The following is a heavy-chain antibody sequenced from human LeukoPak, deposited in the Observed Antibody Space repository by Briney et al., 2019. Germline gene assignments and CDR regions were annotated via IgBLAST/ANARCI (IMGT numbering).Heavy chain of an antibody. Sequence: SETLSLTCTVSGGSISSYYWSWIRQPPGKGLEWIGYIYYSGSTNYNPSLKSRVTISVDTSKNQFSLKLSSVTAADTAVYYCAMRLGVILVYWGQGTLVTVSS. D-gene: IGHD3-22*01. J-gene: IGHJ4*02. CDR3: AMRLGVILVY. V-gene: IGHV4-59*01. CDR2: IYYSGST. CDR1: GGSISSYY.